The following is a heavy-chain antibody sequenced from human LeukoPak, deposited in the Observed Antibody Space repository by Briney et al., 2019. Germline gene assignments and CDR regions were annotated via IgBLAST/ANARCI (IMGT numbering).Heavy chain of an antibody. CDR3: ARQVPYTSRPDY. CDR2: IYYSGNT. J-gene: IGHJ4*02. V-gene: IGHV4-59*08. CDR1: GDSINIYY. D-gene: IGHD2-2*01. Sequence: PSETLSLTCTVSGDSINIYYWTWIRQPPGKGLEWIGYIYYSGNTNYNPSLKSRVTISVDTSKNQFSLKLDSVTAADTAVYYCARQVPYTSRPDYWGQGTLVTVSS.